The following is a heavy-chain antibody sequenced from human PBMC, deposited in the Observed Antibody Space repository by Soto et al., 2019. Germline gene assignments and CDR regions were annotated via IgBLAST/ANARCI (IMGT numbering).Heavy chain of an antibody. V-gene: IGHV4-34*01. Sequence: SETLSLTCAVYGGSFSGYSWTWLRQPPGTGLEWIGEINHSGSTNYNPSLKSRVTISVDTSKNQFSLKLTSVTAADTAVYYCARDKITGLFDYWGQGTPVTVSS. D-gene: IGHD2-8*02. CDR3: ARDKITGLFDY. CDR1: GGSFSGYS. CDR2: INHSGST. J-gene: IGHJ4*02.